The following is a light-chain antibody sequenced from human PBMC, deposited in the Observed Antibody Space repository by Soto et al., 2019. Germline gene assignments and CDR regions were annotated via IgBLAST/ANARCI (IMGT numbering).Light chain of an antibody. CDR1: SSDVGGYNY. CDR2: DVS. CDR3: SSYTRTSTLHVV. Sequence: QSVLTQPAAVSGSPGQSITISCTGTSSDVGGYNYVSWYQQHPGKAPKLMIDDVSNRPSGVSNRFSGSKSGNTASLTISGLQAEDEADYYCSSYTRTSTLHVVFGGGTKLTVL. J-gene: IGLJ2*01. V-gene: IGLV2-14*01.